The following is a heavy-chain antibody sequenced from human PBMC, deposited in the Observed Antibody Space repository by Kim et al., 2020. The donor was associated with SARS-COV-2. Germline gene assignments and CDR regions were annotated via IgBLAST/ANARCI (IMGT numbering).Heavy chain of an antibody. CDR3: AKDYGSRYDSSGYPHDY. J-gene: IGHJ4*02. V-gene: IGHV3-30*18. D-gene: IGHD3-22*01. CDR2: ISYDGSNK. CDR1: GFTFSSYG. Sequence: GGSLRLSCAASGFTFSSYGMHWVRQAPGKGLEWVAVISYDGSNKYYADSVKGRFTISRDNSKNTLYLQMNSLRAEDTAVYYCAKDYGSRYDSSGYPHDYWGQGTLVTVSS.